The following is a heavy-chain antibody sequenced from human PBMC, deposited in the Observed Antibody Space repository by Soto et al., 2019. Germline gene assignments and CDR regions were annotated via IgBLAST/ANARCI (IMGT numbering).Heavy chain of an antibody. Sequence: PSETLSLTCAVYGGSFSGYYWSWIRQPPGKGLEWIGEINHSGSTNYNPSLKSRVTISVDMSKNQFSLKLSSVTAADTAVYYCARDPRGVVVISGVLNYYYYGMDVWGQGTTVTVSS. V-gene: IGHV4-34*01. CDR2: INHSGST. D-gene: IGHD3-22*01. CDR1: GGSFSGYY. CDR3: ARDPRGVVVISGVLNYYYYGMDV. J-gene: IGHJ6*02.